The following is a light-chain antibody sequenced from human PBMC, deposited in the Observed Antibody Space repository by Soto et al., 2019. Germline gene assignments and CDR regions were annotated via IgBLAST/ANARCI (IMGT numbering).Light chain of an antibody. CDR1: QSISSR. V-gene: IGKV1-5*01. CDR2: DAS. CDR3: QQYSSYNT. Sequence: DIQMTQSPSTLSASVGDRVTITCRASQSISSRLAWYQQKPGKAPKLLIYDASSLESGVPSRFSGSGSGTEFSLTISILQPDDLATYYCQQYSSYNTFGQGTKLEIK. J-gene: IGKJ2*01.